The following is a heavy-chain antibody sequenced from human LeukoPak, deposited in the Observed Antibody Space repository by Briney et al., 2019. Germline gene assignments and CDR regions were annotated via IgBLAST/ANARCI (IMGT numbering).Heavy chain of an antibody. V-gene: IGHV4-59*01. CDR3: ARSRDGYNVDH. D-gene: IGHD5-24*01. J-gene: IGHJ4*02. CDR2: IYYSGIT. Sequence: PSETLSLTCTVSGGSISSYYWSWIRQPPGKGLEWIGYIYYSGITNYNPSLKSRVTISVDTSKNQFSLKLSSVTAADTAVYYCARSRDGYNVDHWGQGTLVTVSS. CDR1: GGSISSYY.